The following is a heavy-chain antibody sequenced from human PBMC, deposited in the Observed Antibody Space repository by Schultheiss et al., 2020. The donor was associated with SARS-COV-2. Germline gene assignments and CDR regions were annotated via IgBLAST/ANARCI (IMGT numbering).Heavy chain of an antibody. CDR2: IYTSGST. CDR1: GGSISSYY. D-gene: IGHD2/OR15-2a*01. Sequence: SETLSLTCTVSGGSISSYYWSWIRQPAGKGLEWIGRIYTSGSTNYNPSLKSRVTISVDTSKNQFSLKLSSVTAADTAVYYCARDNTYLGPMDVWGQGTTVTVSS. J-gene: IGHJ6*02. V-gene: IGHV4-4*07. CDR3: ARDNTYLGPMDV.